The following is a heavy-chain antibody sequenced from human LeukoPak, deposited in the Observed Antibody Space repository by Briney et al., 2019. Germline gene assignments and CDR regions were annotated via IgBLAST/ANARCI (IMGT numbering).Heavy chain of an antibody. D-gene: IGHD1-26*01. J-gene: IGHJ3*02. V-gene: IGHV4-39*01. Sequence: SETLSLTCTVSGGSISSSSYYWGWIRQPPGKGLEWIGSTYYSGSTYYNPSLKSRVTISVDTSKNQFSLKLSSVTAADTAVYYCAGSAPWEPGAFDIWGQGTMVTVSS. CDR3: AGSAPWEPGAFDI. CDR2: TYYSGST. CDR1: GGSISSSSYY.